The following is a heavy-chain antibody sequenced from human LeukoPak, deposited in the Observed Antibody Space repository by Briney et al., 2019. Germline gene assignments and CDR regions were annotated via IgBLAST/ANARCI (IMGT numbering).Heavy chain of an antibody. V-gene: IGHV3-23*01. CDR1: GFTFSSYA. D-gene: IGHD1-26*01. J-gene: IGHJ4*02. Sequence: GGSLRLSCAASGFTFSSYAMSWVRQAPGKGLEWVSDISGSGGSTYYADSVKGRFTISRDNSKNTLSLQMNSLRAEDTAVYYCAKDVGRVGASPFDYWGQGTLVTVSS. CDR2: ISGSGGST. CDR3: AKDVGRVGASPFDY.